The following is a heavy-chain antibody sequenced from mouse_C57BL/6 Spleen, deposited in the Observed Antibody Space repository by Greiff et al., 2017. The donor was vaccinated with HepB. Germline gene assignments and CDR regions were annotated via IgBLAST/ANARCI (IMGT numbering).Heavy chain of an antibody. D-gene: IGHD1-1*01. Sequence: QVQLKESGAELVRPGASVKLSCKASGYTFTSYGISWVKQSTGQGLEWIGEIYPRSGNTYYNEKFKGKVTLTADKSSSTAYIERRSLTSEDSAVYFCAGGDVSVDYWGQGTTLTVSS. CDR2: IYPRSGNT. CDR1: GYTFTSYG. CDR3: AGGDVSVDY. J-gene: IGHJ2*01. V-gene: IGHV1-81*01.